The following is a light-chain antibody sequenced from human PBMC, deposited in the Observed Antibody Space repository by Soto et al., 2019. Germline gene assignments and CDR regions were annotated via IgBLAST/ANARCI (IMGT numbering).Light chain of an antibody. J-gene: IGKJ4*01. Sequence: IQLTQSPSSLSASVGDRVTITCRASQDISSSLGWYQQTPGKAPKLLIYAASILQSGVPSRFSGSGFGTDFTLTISSLQAEDFASYVFQQLRSYPSTFGGGTKVETK. CDR3: QQLRSYPST. V-gene: IGKV1-9*01. CDR1: QDISSS. CDR2: AAS.